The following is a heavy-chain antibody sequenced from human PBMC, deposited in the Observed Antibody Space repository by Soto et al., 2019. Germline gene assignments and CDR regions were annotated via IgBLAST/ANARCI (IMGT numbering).Heavy chain of an antibody. J-gene: IGHJ6*02. V-gene: IGHV3-72*01. D-gene: IGHD6-19*01. CDR2: IRMKANSYTT. Sequence: PGGSLRLSCAASGLIFSDYHMDWVRQAPGKGLEWVGRIRMKANSYTTEYAASVKGRFTISRDDSKNSLYLQMNSLKSEDTTVYYCAMLGGWSGGSSGMDVGGQGTTVTVSS. CDR1: GLIFSDYH. CDR3: AMLGGWSGGSSGMDV.